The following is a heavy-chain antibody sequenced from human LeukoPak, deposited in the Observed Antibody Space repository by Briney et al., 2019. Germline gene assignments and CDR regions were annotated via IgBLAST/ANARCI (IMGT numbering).Heavy chain of an antibody. D-gene: IGHD3-9*01. CDR2: INAGNGNT. CDR3: ARGSPRGTWLFGISNTGIRADDAFDI. Sequence: ASVKVSCKASGYTFTSYAMHWVRQAPGQGLEWMGWINAGNGNTKYSQKFQGTVTITRDTSASTVYMELSSLRSEDTAVYYCARGSPRGTWLFGISNTGIRADDAFDIWGQGTMVTVSS. CDR1: GYTFTSYA. V-gene: IGHV1-3*01. J-gene: IGHJ3*02.